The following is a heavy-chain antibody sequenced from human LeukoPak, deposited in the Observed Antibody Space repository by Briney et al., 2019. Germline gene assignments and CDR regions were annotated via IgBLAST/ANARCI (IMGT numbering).Heavy chain of an antibody. J-gene: IGHJ4*02. D-gene: IGHD3-22*01. V-gene: IGHV1-8*01. CDR3: ARDRSPASSGYSYFDY. Sequence: ASVKVSCKASGYTFTSYDINWVRQATGQGLEWMGWMNPNSGNTGYAQKFQGRVTMTRNTSISTAYMELSSLRSEDTAVYYCARDRSPASSGYSYFDYWGQGTLVTVSS. CDR1: GYTFTSYD. CDR2: MNPNSGNT.